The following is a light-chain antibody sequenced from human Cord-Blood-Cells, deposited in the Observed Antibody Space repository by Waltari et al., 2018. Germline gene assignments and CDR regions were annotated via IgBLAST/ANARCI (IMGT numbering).Light chain of an antibody. J-gene: IGKJ1*01. V-gene: IGKV3-15*01. CDR3: QHYNIWPRWT. CDR2: GAS. Sequence: EIVRTASPTTLAESPGVTVTLHCRASQSVSSNLAWYQQKPGQAPSLLIYGASTRATGIPARLSGSGCGIEFTLTISSLQSEGFAVYYCQHYNIWPRWTFGQGTKVEIK. CDR1: QSVSSN.